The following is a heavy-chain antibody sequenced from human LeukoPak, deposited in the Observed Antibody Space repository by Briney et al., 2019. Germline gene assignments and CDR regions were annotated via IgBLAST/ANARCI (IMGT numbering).Heavy chain of an antibody. D-gene: IGHD2-2*01. V-gene: IGHV3-30*02. CDR1: GFSFSGSG. CDR2: IRDDGSDK. CDR3: AKILQGGPVSAADNY. J-gene: IGHJ4*02. Sequence: GSLRLSCAASGFSFSGSGMHWVRQAPGKGLEWVAFIRDDGSDKYYADSVKGRFTISRANSKSTLYLQMNGLRAEDTAVYYCAKILQGGPVSAADNYWGQGTLVTVSS.